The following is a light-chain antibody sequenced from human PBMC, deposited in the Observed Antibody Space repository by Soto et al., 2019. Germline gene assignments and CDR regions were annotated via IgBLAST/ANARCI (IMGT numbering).Light chain of an antibody. J-gene: IGLJ1*01. CDR3: SSYAGSNNFV. V-gene: IGLV2-8*01. CDR1: SSDVGYYDY. CDR2: EVT. Sequence: QSVLTQPPSASGFPGQSVTISCTGTSSDVGYYDYVSWYQQHPGKAPKLVIYEVTKRPSGVPDRVSASKSGNTASLTVSGLRAEDDADYYCSSYAGSNNFVFRSGTKLTVL.